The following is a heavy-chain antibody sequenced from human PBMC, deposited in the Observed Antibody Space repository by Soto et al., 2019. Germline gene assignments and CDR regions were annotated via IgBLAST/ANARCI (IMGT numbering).Heavy chain of an antibody. CDR2: IYYSGST. D-gene: IGHD2-2*01. CDR3: ARIYCSTSNCNYYYYMDV. CDR1: GGPISNYY. Sequence: SETLSLTCTVSGGPISNYYWSWIRQPPGKGLEWIGYIYYSGSTNYNPSLKSRVTISLDTSKNQFSLKLSSVTAADTAVYYCARIYCSTSNCNYYYYMDVWGKGTTVTVSS. J-gene: IGHJ6*03. V-gene: IGHV4-59*01.